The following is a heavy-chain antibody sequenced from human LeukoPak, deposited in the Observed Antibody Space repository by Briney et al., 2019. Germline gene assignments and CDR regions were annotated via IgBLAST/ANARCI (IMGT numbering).Heavy chain of an antibody. Sequence: ASVKVSCKASGYTFTSYYMHWVRQAPGQGLEWMGIINPSGGSTSYAQKFQGRVTMTRDTSTSTVYMELSSLRSEDTAVYYCARDKVALDGQYYFDYWGRERWSPSPQ. D-gene: IGHD2-2*03. CDR3: ARDKVALDGQYYFDY. CDR1: GYTFTSYY. J-gene: IGHJ4*02. V-gene: IGHV1-46*01. CDR2: INPSGGST.